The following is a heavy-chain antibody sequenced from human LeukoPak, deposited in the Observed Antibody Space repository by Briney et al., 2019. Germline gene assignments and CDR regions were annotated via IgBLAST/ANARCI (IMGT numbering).Heavy chain of an antibody. CDR2: INPGGTEK. CDR1: GFRFGSDW. CDR3: ARYYDPPVGDAFDI. Sequence: GGPLRLSCAASGFRFGSDWMSWVRQAPGKGLEWVANINPGGTEKYYVDSVKGRFTISRDNDKNLLYLQLNRLRAEDTAVYYCARYYDPPVGDAFDIWGQGTMVTVSS. J-gene: IGHJ3*02. D-gene: IGHD3-16*01. V-gene: IGHV3-7*01.